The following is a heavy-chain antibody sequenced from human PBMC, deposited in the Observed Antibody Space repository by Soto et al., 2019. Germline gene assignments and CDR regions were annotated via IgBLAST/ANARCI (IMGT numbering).Heavy chain of an antibody. J-gene: IGHJ3*01. CDR2: IFHGGNT. CDR1: GVLISSGND. V-gene: IGHV4-38-2*01. Sequence: SETLSLTCAVSGVLISSGNDWGWIRKPPGKGLEWIGSIFHGGNTYYNPSLKSRVTISVDMSKNQFSLKLNSVTAADTAVYYCARARWYDAFDVWGQGTVVTVSS. CDR3: ARARWYDAFDV. D-gene: IGHD2-15*01.